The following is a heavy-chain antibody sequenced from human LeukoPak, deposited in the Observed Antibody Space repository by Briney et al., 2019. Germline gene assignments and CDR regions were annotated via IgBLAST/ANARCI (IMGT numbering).Heavy chain of an antibody. CDR3: ARDGIRSSWLGNWFDP. CDR2: INWNGGRT. J-gene: IGHJ5*02. Sequence: GGSLRLSRAASGFTFDDYGMSWVRQAPGKGLEWVSGINWNGGRTGYADSVKGRFTISRDNAKNFLYLQMNSLRAEDTAFYHCARDGIRSSWLGNWFDPWGQGTLVTVSS. V-gene: IGHV3-20*01. CDR1: GFTFDDYG. D-gene: IGHD6-13*01.